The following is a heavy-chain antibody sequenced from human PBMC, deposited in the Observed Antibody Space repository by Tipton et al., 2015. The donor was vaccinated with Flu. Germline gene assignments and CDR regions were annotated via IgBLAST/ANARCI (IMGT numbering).Heavy chain of an antibody. CDR3: ARRDYSNYVSDPKSWFDP. J-gene: IGHJ5*02. Sequence: LRLSCTVSGGSISSGGAYWSWIRQHPGKGLEWIGGIYYSGSTYYNLSLKSRVSISIDASKNQFSLNMRSVTAADMAVYYCARRDYSNYVSDPKSWFDPWGQGTLVAVSS. V-gene: IGHV4-31*03. CDR2: IYYSGST. CDR1: GGSISSGGAY. D-gene: IGHD4-11*01.